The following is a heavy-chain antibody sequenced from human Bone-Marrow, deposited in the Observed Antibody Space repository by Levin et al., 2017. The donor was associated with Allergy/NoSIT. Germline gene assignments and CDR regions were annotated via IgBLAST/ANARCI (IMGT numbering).Heavy chain of an antibody. CDR3: ARDIGYEATFYGSDV. V-gene: IGHV3-33*01. Sequence: GESLKISCAASGFTFTSYGMHWVRQAPGKGLEWVAVIWYSGSRQYYGESVKGRFTISRDSSKNTLFLQMNNLTVEDTAVYFCARDIGYEATFYGSDVWGQGTTVTVSS. J-gene: IGHJ6*02. D-gene: IGHD5-12*01. CDR1: GFTFTSYG. CDR2: IWYSGSRQ.